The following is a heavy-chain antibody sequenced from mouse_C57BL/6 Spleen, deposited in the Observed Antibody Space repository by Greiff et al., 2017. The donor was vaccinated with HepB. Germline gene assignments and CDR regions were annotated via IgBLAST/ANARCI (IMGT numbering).Heavy chain of an antibody. CDR3: ARHGSVSYYFDY. D-gene: IGHD1-3*01. Sequence: DVKLQESGPGLVKPSQSLSLTCSVTGYSITSGYYWNWIRQFPGNKLEWMGYISYDGSNNYNPSLKNRISITRDTSKNQFFLKLNSVTTEDTATYYCARHGSVSYYFDYWGQGTTLTVSS. CDR1: GYSITSGYY. J-gene: IGHJ2*01. CDR2: ISYDGSN. V-gene: IGHV3-6*01.